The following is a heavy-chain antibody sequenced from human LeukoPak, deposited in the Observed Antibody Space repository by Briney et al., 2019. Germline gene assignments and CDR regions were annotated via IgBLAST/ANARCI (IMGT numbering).Heavy chain of an antibody. V-gene: IGHV4-39*07. D-gene: IGHD3-10*01. Sequence: SETLSLTCTVSGGSISSSSYYWGWIRQPPGKGLEWIGSIYYSGSTYYNPSLKSRVTISVDRSKNQFSLKLSSVTAADTAVYYCARPTYYYGSGSPYAFDIWGQGTMVTVSS. J-gene: IGHJ3*02. CDR3: ARPTYYYGSGSPYAFDI. CDR2: IYYSGST. CDR1: GGSISSSSYY.